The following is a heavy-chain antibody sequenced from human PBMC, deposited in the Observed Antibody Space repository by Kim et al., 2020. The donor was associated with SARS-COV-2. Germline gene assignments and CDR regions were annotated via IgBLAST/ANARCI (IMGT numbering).Heavy chain of an antibody. CDR3: ARAPRITMVRGVKYYGMDV. CDR2: IYSGGST. D-gene: IGHD3-10*01. J-gene: IGHJ6*02. CDR1: GFTVSSNY. V-gene: IGHV3-53*01. Sequence: GGSLRLSCAASGFTVSSNYMSWVRQAPGKGLEWVSVIYSGGSTYYADSVKGRFTISRDNSKNTLYLQMNSLRAEDTAVYYCARAPRITMVRGVKYYGMDVCGQGTTVTVSS.